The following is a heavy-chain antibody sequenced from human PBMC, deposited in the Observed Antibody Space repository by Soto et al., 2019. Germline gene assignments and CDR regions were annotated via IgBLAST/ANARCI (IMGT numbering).Heavy chain of an antibody. J-gene: IGHJ4*02. Sequence: QVQLVESGGGVAQPGRSLRLSCAASGFTFSSYAMHWVRQAPGKGPEWRAVIWYDGSNKYYGDSVKGRFTISRDNSRNTLYMQMNSLRVEDTAVYYCARAYGDWRYFDYWGQGTLVTVSS. CDR1: GFTFSSYA. D-gene: IGHD3-10*01. CDR2: IWYDGSNK. V-gene: IGHV3-33*01. CDR3: ARAYGDWRYFDY.